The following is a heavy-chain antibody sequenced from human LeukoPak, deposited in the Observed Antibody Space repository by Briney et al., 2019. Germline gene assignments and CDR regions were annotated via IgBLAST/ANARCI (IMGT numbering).Heavy chain of an antibody. D-gene: IGHD5-12*01. Sequence: GASVTVSCTASGYTFTSYVMHWVRQAPGQRLEWMGWINTGNGNTKYSQKFQGRVTFTRATSASTAYMELSSLRSEDTAVYYCARVGYSGYDSRPVFNYWGQGTLVTVSS. CDR3: ARVGYSGYDSRPVFNY. J-gene: IGHJ4*02. V-gene: IGHV1-3*04. CDR1: GYTFTSYV. CDR2: INTGNGNT.